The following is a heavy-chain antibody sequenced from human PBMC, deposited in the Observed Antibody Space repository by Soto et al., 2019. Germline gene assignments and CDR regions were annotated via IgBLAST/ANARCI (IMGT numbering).Heavy chain of an antibody. Sequence: QVQLVESGGGVVQPGRSLRLSCAASGFTFSSYAMHWVRQAPGKGLEWVAVISYDGSNKYYADSVKGRFTISRDNSKNTLYLQMNSLRAEDTAVYYCARDGYYYGSGSGYYFDYGGQGTLVTVSS. CDR1: GFTFSSYA. D-gene: IGHD3-10*01. CDR2: ISYDGSNK. V-gene: IGHV3-30-3*01. CDR3: ARDGYYYGSGSGYYFDY. J-gene: IGHJ4*02.